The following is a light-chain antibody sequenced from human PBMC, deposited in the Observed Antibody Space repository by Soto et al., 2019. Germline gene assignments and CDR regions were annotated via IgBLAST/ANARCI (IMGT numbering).Light chain of an antibody. CDR1: QGISSY. CDR3: QHYYSYPQT. V-gene: IGKV1-8*01. Sequence: AIRMTQSPSSLSASTGDRVTITCRASQGISSYLAWYQQKPGKAPKLLIYAASTLQSGVPSRFSGSGSGTDFTLTISCLQSEDFATYYCQHYYSYPQTFGRGTKVEIK. J-gene: IGKJ1*01. CDR2: AAS.